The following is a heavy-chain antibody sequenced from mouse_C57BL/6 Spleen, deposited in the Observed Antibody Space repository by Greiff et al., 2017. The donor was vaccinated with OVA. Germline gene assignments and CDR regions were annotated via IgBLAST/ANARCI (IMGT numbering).Heavy chain of an antibody. CDR2: IYPGSGNT. D-gene: IGHD1-1*01. CDR1: GYTFTDYY. V-gene: IGHV1-76*01. CDR3: ARERSYGSSDFDY. J-gene: IGHJ2*01. Sequence: QVQLQQSGAELVRPGASVKLSCKASGYTFTDYYINRVKQRPGQGLEWIARIYPGSGNTYYNEKFKGKATLTAEKSSSTAYMQLSSLTSEDSAVYFCARERSYGSSDFDYWGQGTTLTVSS.